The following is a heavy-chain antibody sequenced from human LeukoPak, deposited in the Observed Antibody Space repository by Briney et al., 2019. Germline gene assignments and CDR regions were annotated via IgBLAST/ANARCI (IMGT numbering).Heavy chain of an antibody. Sequence: GGSLRLSCAASGFTFSIYGMHWVRQAPGRGLEWVALISFDGSNIYYADSVRGRFTISRDNSKNTLFLQMNSLRAEDTAVYYCAKIGASTSFPFDYWGQGTLVTVSS. CDR2: ISFDGSNI. CDR1: GFTFSIYG. CDR3: AKIGASTSFPFDY. J-gene: IGHJ4*02. D-gene: IGHD2-2*01. V-gene: IGHV3-30*18.